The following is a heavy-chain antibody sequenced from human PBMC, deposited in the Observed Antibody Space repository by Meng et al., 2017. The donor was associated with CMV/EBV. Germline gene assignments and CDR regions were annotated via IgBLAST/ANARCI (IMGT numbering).Heavy chain of an antibody. Sequence: QVPPAESGPGLVKPSQTLSLTCTVSGGSISSGDYYWSWIRQPPGKGLEWIGYIYYSGSTYYNPSLKSRVTISVDTSKNQFSLKLSSVTAADTAVYYCARAAPDYYGSSGPPDYWGQGTLVTVSS. CDR1: GGSISSGDYY. CDR2: IYYSGST. D-gene: IGHD3-22*01. CDR3: ARAAPDYYGSSGPPDY. J-gene: IGHJ4*02. V-gene: IGHV4-30-4*08.